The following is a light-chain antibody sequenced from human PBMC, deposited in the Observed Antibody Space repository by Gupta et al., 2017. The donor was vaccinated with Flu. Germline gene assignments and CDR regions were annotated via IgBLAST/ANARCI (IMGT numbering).Light chain of an antibody. CDR3: SSDAASDYWGI. V-gene: IGLV2-8*01. CDR2: EVN. Sequence: QSALTQPPSASGSPGQSVTISCTGTSSDVGNYNYVSWHQQHPGNAPKLILDEVNKRPSGVPDRFAGSKSGNTASLPATGLQTEDEADNYCSSDAASDYWGICGGGTKLTV. CDR1: SSDVGNYNY. J-gene: IGLJ2*01.